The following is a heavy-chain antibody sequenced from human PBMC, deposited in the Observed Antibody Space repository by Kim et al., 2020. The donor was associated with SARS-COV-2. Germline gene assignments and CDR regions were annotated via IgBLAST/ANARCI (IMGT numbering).Heavy chain of an antibody. D-gene: IGHD3-10*01. V-gene: IGHV4-39*01. J-gene: IGHJ5*02. CDR3: GRGTRTYYYGSGSYWFHWFDP. CDR1: GGSISSSSYY. CDR2: IYYSGST. Sequence: SETLSLTCTVSGGSISSSSYYWGWIRQPPGKGLEWIGSIYYSGSTYYNPSLKSRVTISVDTSKNQFSLKLSSVTAADTAVYYCGRGTRTYYYGSGSYWFHWFDPWGQGTLVTVSS.